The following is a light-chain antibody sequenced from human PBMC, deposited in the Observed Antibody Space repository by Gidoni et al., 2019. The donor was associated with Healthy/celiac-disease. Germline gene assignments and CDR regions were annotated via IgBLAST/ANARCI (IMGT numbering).Light chain of an antibody. V-gene: IGKV4-1*01. J-gene: IGKJ4*01. CDR2: WAT. Sequence: DIVMTQSPDPLAVALGERATTNCKSSQSVLYSSNNKNYLAWYQQKPGQPTKLLIYWATTRESGVHDRFSGSGSGTDFTLTISSLQAEDVAVYYCQQYYSTLTFGGGTKVEIK. CDR3: QQYYSTLT. CDR1: QSVLYSSNNKNY.